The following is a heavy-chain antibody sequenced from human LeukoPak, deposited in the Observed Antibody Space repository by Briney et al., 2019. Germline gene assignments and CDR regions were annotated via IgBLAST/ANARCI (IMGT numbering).Heavy chain of an antibody. CDR2: LYSGGST. CDR3: ARVRGWKYFDY. V-gene: IGHV3-66*01. CDR1: GFTFSSYA. J-gene: IGHJ4*02. D-gene: IGHD1-1*01. Sequence: GSLRLSCAASGFTFSSYAMSWVRQAPGKGLEWVSVLYSGGSTYYADSVKGRFTISSDNSKTTLYLQMNSLRAEDTAVYYCARVRGWKYFDYWGQGTLVTVSS.